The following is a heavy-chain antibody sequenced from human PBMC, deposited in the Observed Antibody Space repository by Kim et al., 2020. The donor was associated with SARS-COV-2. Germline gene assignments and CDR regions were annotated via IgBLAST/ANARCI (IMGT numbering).Heavy chain of an antibody. V-gene: IGHV6-1*01. D-gene: IGHD6-13*01. J-gene: IGHJ4*02. Sequence: VKSRITINPDTSKNQFSLQLNSVTPEDTAVYYCARDPSSSWSLGYYFDYWGQGTLVTVSS. CDR3: ARDPSSSWSLGYYFDY.